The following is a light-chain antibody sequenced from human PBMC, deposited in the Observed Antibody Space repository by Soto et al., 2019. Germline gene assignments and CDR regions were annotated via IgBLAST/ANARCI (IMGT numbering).Light chain of an antibody. J-gene: IGKJ5*01. CDR1: QGIGNS. V-gene: IGKV1-27*01. Sequence: DIQMTQSPPSLSASVGDRVTITCRASQGIGNSLAWYQQKPGTVPKLLIYSASTLQSGVPSRFSGSGSGTYFTLTISSLQPEDVAAYYWAKYNTVPATFGQGTRLESK. CDR3: AKYNTVPAT. CDR2: SAS.